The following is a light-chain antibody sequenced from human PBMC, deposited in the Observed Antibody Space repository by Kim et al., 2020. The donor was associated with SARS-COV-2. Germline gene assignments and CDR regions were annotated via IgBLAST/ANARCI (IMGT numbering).Light chain of an antibody. CDR2: EVT. CDR3: CSFADSNNVV. J-gene: IGLJ2*01. V-gene: IGLV2-8*01. CDR1: SSDVGSYNY. Sequence: GQSVTISCTGTSSDVGSYNYVSWYQQHPGKAPKLMIYEVTKRPSGVSDRFSGSKSGNTASLTVSGLQAEDEADYYCCSFADSNNVVFGGGTQLTVL.